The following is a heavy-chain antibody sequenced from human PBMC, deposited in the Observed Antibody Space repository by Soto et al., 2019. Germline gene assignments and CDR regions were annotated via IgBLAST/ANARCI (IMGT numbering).Heavy chain of an antibody. CDR2: ISPGSRYP. CDR1: GFTFSDYY. Sequence: QVQLVESGGGLVTPGGSLRLSCASSGFTFSDYYMSWNRQAPGKGLEWLSYISPGSRYPAYADSVKGRFTISRDNARRSLSLQMNSLTVDDTAIYYCVRGGGEGLFDPWGQGSMVTVSS. J-gene: IGHJ5*02. D-gene: IGHD2-21*01. V-gene: IGHV3-11*06. CDR3: VRGGGEGLFDP.